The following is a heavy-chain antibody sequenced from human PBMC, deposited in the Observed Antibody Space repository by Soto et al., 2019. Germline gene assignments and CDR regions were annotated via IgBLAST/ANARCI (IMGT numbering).Heavy chain of an antibody. Sequence: GSVKVSCKASGYTCTSLYMHCVLQSPGQWLEWMGIINPSGGRTTYAQKFQGRVTMTRDTSTSTVYMELYSLRSEDTAVYYCASQYCGGDCYSFYYNGMDVWGQGTTVTVSS. CDR1: GYTCTSLY. D-gene: IGHD2-21*02. J-gene: IGHJ6*02. V-gene: IGHV1-46*01. CDR3: ASQYCGGDCYSFYYNGMDV. CDR2: INPSGGRT.